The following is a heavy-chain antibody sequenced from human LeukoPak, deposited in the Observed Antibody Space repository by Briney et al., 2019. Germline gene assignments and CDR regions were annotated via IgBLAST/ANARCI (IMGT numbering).Heavy chain of an antibody. CDR3: AKDHRAYCGGDCVDFDY. V-gene: IGHV3-30*02. J-gene: IGHJ4*02. CDR2: IRYDGSNK. D-gene: IGHD2-21*02. Sequence: GGSLRLSCAASGFTFSNCDMHWVRQAPGKGLEWVAFIRYDGSNKYYADSVKGRFTISRDNSKNTLYLQMNSLRAEDTAVYYCAKDHRAYCGGDCVDFDYWGQGTLVTVSS. CDR1: GFTFSNCD.